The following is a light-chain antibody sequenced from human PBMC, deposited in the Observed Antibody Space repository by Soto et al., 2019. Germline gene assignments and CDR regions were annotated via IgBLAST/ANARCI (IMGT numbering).Light chain of an antibody. V-gene: IGKV1-5*03. CDR2: EES. J-gene: IGKJ4*01. CDR1: QNIRSR. CDR3: QQCHAYSLT. Sequence: DLQMTQSPSTLSSSFGDRVTITCRASQNIRSRLAWYQQKTGEAPRLLIYEESILESGVPSRLSGRGSGTELNLTITRLQPDDFATYYCQQCHAYSLTCGGGTKVDI.